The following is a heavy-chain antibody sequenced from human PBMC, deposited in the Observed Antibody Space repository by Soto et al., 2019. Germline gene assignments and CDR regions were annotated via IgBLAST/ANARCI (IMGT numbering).Heavy chain of an antibody. CDR2: MNPYSGNT. CDR1: GYTFTNND. J-gene: IGHJ4*02. CDR3: VMATLDYYSADYLDN. D-gene: IGHD2-21*01. Sequence: ASVKVSCKASGYTFTNNDINWVRQAAGQGREWMGWMNPYSGNTGYARNFHGRVTMTRDNSITTAYMELSSLRSEDTVVYYCVMATLDYYSADYLDNWGQGTMVTVYS. V-gene: IGHV1-8*01.